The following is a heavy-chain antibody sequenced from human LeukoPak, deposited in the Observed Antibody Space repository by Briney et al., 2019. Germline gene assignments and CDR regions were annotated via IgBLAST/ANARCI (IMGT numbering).Heavy chain of an antibody. J-gene: IGHJ4*02. D-gene: IGHD4-17*01. CDR1: GLTLSSYW. Sequence: GGSLRLSXAASGLTLSSYWMSWVRQAPGKGLEWVANIKQDGSEKYYVDSVEGRFTISRDNAKNSLYLQMNSLRAEDTAVYYCAREGYGPLDFWGQGTLVTVSS. CDR3: AREGYGPLDF. CDR2: IKQDGSEK. V-gene: IGHV3-7*01.